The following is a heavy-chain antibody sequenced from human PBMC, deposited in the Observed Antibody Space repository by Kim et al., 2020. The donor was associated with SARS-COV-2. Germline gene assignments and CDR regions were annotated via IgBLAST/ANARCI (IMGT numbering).Heavy chain of an antibody. CDR3: ARIPVPYGDYVVGNDY. V-gene: IGHV4-31*03. CDR2: IYYSGST. D-gene: IGHD4-17*01. Sequence: SETLSLTCTVSGGSISSGGYYWSWIRQHPGKGLEWIGYIYYSGSTYYNPSLKSRVTISVDTSKNQFSLKLSSVTAADTAVYYCARIPVPYGDYVVGNDYWGQGTLVTVSS. CDR1: GGSISSGGYY. J-gene: IGHJ4*02.